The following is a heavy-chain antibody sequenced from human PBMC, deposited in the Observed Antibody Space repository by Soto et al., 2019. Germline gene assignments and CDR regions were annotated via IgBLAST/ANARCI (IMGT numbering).Heavy chain of an antibody. V-gene: IGHV4-34*01. Sequence: SETLSLTCAVSGGSFSGYYWGWVRQPPGKGLEWVGEINYSGSTNYNPSLKRRVTISVDTSKNQVSLKVTSVTAADTAMYYCARRNYFYALDVWGQGTTVTVS. CDR1: GGSFSGYY. CDR3: ARRNYFYALDV. CDR2: INYSGST. J-gene: IGHJ6*02.